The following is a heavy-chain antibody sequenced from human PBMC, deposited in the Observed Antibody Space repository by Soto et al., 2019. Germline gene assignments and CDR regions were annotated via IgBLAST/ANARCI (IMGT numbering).Heavy chain of an antibody. V-gene: IGHV3-30*03. J-gene: IGHJ6*02. CDR2: ISCAATNK. CDR3: ARETIRVAAYSYYHGPDV. CDR1: GFIFSTYA. Sequence: GGSLRLSCAASGFIFSTYAMHWVRQAPGKGLEWGAVISCAATNKDCADSVKGRFSISRDNSKNTLSLQMSSLRADEGALYYCARETIRVAAYSYYHGPDVWGQGTTVTVSS. D-gene: IGHD2-15*01.